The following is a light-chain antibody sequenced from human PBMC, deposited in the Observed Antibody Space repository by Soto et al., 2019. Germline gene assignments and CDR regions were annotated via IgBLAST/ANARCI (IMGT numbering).Light chain of an antibody. CDR1: QSVNSN. J-gene: IGKJ4*01. CDR2: GAS. CDR3: QQYNNWPPLT. Sequence: EIVLTQSPGTLCLSPGEGATLSCRASQSVNSNFLAWYQQKPGQAPRLLIYGASTRATGIPDRFSGSGSGTEYTLSISSLQSEDFAVYYCQQYNNWPPLTFGGGTKVDIK. V-gene: IGKV3D-15*01.